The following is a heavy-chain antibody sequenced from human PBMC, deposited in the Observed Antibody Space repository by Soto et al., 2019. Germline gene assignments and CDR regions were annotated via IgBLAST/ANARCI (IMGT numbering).Heavy chain of an antibody. V-gene: IGHV3-7*01. CDR3: ARERFIVVTDAFDI. CDR2: IKQDGSEK. Sequence: EVQLVESGGGLVQPGGSLRLSCAASGFTFSSYWMSWVRQAPGKGLEWVANIKQDGSEKYYVDSVKGRFTISRDNAKNSLYLKMNRLRAEDTAVYYCARERFIVVTDAFDIWGQGTMVTVSS. J-gene: IGHJ3*02. CDR1: GFTFSSYW. D-gene: IGHD2-15*01.